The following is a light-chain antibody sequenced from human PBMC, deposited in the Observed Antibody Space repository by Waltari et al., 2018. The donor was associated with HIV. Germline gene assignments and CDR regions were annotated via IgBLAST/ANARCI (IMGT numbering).Light chain of an antibody. V-gene: IGKV1-39*01. CDR1: QSIDYY. CDR2: AAS. Sequence: DIQMTTSPSSLSASVGATVPLTCRASQSIDYYLNWYQQKPGKAPNLLIHAASTLQSGVPSRLSGSGSGTDFTLTISSLQPEDFATYYCQQSYITPRTFGLGTKVEI. CDR3: QQSYITPRT. J-gene: IGKJ1*01.